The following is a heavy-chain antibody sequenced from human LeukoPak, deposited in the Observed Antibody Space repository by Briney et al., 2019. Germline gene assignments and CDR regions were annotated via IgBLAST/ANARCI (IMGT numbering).Heavy chain of an antibody. J-gene: IGHJ6*02. D-gene: IGHD2-8*02. CDR1: GFTFSSHW. Sequence: GGSLRLSCAASGFTFSSHWMTWVRQAPGKGLEWVANINQDGNEKYYVDSVKGRFTISRDNAKNSLYLQVNSLRAEDTAVYYCASSVVVVPGGIYYYGMDVWGQGTTVTVSS. V-gene: IGHV3-7*05. CDR2: INQDGNEK. CDR3: ASSVVVVPGGIYYYGMDV.